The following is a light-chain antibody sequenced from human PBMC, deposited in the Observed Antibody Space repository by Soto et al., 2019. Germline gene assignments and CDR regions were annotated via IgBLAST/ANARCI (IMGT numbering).Light chain of an antibody. CDR2: DTF. Sequence: IVLPQSPATLSLSAGERSSLSCTASQSVNSYLAWYQHRPGQAPRLLIYDTFNRATGVPARFSGSGSGTDFTLTISSLEPEDFAVYYCQHRTSRYTFGQGTKVDIK. V-gene: IGKV3-11*01. CDR1: QSVNSY. J-gene: IGKJ2*01. CDR3: QHRTSRYT.